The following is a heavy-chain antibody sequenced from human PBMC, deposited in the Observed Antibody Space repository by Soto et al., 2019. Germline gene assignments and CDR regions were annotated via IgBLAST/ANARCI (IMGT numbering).Heavy chain of an antibody. J-gene: IGHJ4*02. D-gene: IGHD6-13*01. CDR3: ARGYATSWYRSYFDY. Sequence: SETLSLTCAVSGHSISSYYWGWIRQPPGKGLEWMGYISYSGSTNYNPSLKSRVTISSDTTKNQLSLKLTSVTAADTAVYHCARGYATSWYRSYFDYWGQGALVTVSS. CDR2: ISYSGST. CDR1: GHSISSYY. V-gene: IGHV4-59*08.